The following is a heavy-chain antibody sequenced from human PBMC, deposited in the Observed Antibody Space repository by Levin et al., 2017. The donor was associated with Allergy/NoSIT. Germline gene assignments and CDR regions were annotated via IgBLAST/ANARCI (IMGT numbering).Heavy chain of an antibody. CDR2: INWKGGRT. J-gene: IGHJ4*02. V-gene: IGHV3-20*04. CDR1: GFTFDDYG. CDR3: ARDKGIAVAGGFDY. D-gene: IGHD6-19*01. Sequence: ASVKVSCAASGFTFDDYGMNWVRQAPGKGLEWVSGINWKGGRTGYADSVKGRFTISRADAKNSLYLHMNSLRAEDTALYYCARDKGIAVAGGFDYWGQGTLVTVSS.